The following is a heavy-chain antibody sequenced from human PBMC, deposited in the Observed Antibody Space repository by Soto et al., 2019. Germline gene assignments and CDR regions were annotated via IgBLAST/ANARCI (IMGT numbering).Heavy chain of an antibody. CDR1: GYSFSNYW. D-gene: IGHD2-15*01. J-gene: IGHJ4*02. V-gene: IGHV5-51*01. CDR3: ASSVVVPSTMNYFDY. Sequence: PGESLKISRKRSGYSFSNYWIAWVRQMPGKGLEWMGIIFPADSDTKYSPSFQGQVTISADKSISTAYLQWSSLKAPDTAMYYCASSVVVPSTMNYFDYWGQGSLVTVSS. CDR2: IFPADSDT.